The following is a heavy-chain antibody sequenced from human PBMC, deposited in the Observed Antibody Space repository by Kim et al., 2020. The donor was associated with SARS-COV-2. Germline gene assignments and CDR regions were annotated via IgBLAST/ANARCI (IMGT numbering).Heavy chain of an antibody. Sequence: GGSLRLSCAASGFTFSSYAMHWVRQAPGKGLEWVAVISYDGSNKYYADSVKGRFTISRDNSKNTLYLQMNSLRAEDTAVYYCAREFCGGDCYRKLRTNYYYYGMDVWGQGTTVTVSS. CDR3: AREFCGGDCYRKLRTNYYYYGMDV. V-gene: IGHV3-30*04. CDR1: GFTFSSYA. CDR2: ISYDGSNK. J-gene: IGHJ6*02. D-gene: IGHD2-21*02.